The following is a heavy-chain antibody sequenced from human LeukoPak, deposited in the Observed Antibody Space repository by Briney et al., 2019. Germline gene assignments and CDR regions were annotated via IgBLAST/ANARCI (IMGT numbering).Heavy chain of an antibody. Sequence: GGSLRLSCAASGFSFSTYPLSWVRQAPGKGLHWVSKISDSGGSTYYADSVKGRFTISRDNSRNTLYLQMNSLSVEDTAIYYCARETAAAAIDYWGQGNLVTVSS. CDR2: ISDSGGST. J-gene: IGHJ4*02. D-gene: IGHD2-2*01. CDR3: ARETAAAAIDY. V-gene: IGHV3-23*01. CDR1: GFSFSTYP.